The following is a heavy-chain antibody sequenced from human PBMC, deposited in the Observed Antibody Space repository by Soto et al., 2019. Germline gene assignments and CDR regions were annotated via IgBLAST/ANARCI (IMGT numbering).Heavy chain of an antibody. D-gene: IGHD6-19*01. CDR1: GFTFSSYD. J-gene: IGHJ4*02. Sequence: GGSLTLSCAASGFTFSSYDMHWVRQATGKGLEWVSAIGTAGDPYYPGSVKGRFTISRENAKNSLYLQMNSLRAGDTAVYYCARNDSSGWYYFDYWGQGPLVTVYS. CDR3: ARNDSSGWYYFDY. V-gene: IGHV3-13*05. CDR2: IGTAGDP.